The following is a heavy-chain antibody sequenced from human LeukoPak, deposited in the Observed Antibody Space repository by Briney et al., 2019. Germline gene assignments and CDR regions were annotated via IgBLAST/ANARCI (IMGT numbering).Heavy chain of an antibody. CDR2: ISSSSSTI. J-gene: IGHJ4*02. Sequence: GGSLRLSCAASGFTFSSYSMNWVRQAPGKGLEWVSYISSSSSTIYYADSVKGRFTISRDNAKNSLYLQMSSLRAEDTAVYYCARDTRWELRRYYFDYWGQGTLVTVSS. D-gene: IGHD1-26*01. CDR1: GFTFSSYS. V-gene: IGHV3-48*01. CDR3: ARDTRWELRRYYFDY.